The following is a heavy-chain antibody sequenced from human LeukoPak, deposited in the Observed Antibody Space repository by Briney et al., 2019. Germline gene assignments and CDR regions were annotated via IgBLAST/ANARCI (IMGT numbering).Heavy chain of an antibody. V-gene: IGHV3-9*03. CDR1: GFTFDDYA. CDR3: AKDRGSSSWYAFDI. Sequence: PGGSLRLSCAASGFTFDDYAMHWVRQAPGKGLEWVSGISWNSGSIGYADSVKGRFTISRDNAKNSLYLQMNSLRAEDMALYYCAKDRGSSSWYAFDIWGLGTMVTVSS. J-gene: IGHJ3*02. CDR2: ISWNSGSI. D-gene: IGHD6-13*01.